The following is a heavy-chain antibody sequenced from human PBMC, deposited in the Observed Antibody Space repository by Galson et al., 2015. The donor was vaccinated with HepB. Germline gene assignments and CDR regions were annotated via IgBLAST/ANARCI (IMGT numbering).Heavy chain of an antibody. Sequence: SETLSLTCTMSGGSISSSSYYWGWLRQPPGKGLEWIGSFYYTGNTHYNPSLKSRVTISGDTSKNQFSLKLNSVTAADTAVYYCARHESELKTYAADNWGQGTLVTVSS. CDR3: ARHESELKTYAADN. J-gene: IGHJ4*02. CDR1: GGSISSSSYY. CDR2: FYYTGNT. D-gene: IGHD2-2*01. V-gene: IGHV4-39*01.